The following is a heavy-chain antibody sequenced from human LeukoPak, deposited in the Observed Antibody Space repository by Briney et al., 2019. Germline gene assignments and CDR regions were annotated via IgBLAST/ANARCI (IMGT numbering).Heavy chain of an antibody. CDR1: GGSNSSYY. CDR3: ARDYSNYYYYGMDV. V-gene: IGHV4-59*01. J-gene: IGHJ6*02. D-gene: IGHD4-11*01. Sequence: SETLSLTCTVSGGSNSSYYWSWIRQPPGKGLEWIGYIYYSGSTNYNPSLKSRVTISVDTSKNQFSLKLSSVTAADTAVYYCARDYSNYYYYGMDVWGQGTTVTVSS. CDR2: IYYSGST.